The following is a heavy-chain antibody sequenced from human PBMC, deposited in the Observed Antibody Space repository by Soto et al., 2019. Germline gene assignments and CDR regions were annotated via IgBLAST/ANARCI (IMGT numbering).Heavy chain of an antibody. CDR1: GYSFTSYW. Sequence: PGESLKISCKGSGYSFTSYWSGWVRQMPGKGLEKMGIIYPGDSDTGYSPSFQGQVTISADKSISTAYLQWSSPNAWDTAMYYCARQGGYSYGYWVVWGQGTTGTVSS. J-gene: IGHJ6*02. CDR2: IYPGDSDT. CDR3: ARQGGYSYGYWVV. D-gene: IGHD5-18*01. V-gene: IGHV5-51*01.